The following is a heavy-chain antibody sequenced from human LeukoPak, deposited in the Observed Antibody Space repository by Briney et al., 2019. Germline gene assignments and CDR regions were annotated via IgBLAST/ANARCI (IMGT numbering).Heavy chain of an antibody. J-gene: IGHJ4*02. CDR2: FDPEDGDT. Sequence: ASVKVSCKVSGYAFTELSMHWVRQVPGKGLEWMGGFDPEDGDTIYAQKFQGRVTMTEETSTDTAYMELSSLRSEDTAVYYCATEIIVGASFDYWGQGTLVTVSS. CDR1: GYAFTELS. V-gene: IGHV1-24*01. D-gene: IGHD1-26*01. CDR3: ATEIIVGASFDY.